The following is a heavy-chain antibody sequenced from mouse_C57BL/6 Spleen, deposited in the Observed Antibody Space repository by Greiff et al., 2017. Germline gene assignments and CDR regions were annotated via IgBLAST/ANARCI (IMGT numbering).Heavy chain of an antibody. Sequence: ESGPGLVKPSQSLSLTCSVTGFSITSGYYWYCLRQFPGNKLEWMGFISYDGNNNYNPSHKNRISITRDTSKNQIYLKLNTVNTEDTATYYYDHDYGNYVIYFDDWGQGTTLTVSS. CDR1: GFSITSGYY. CDR2: ISYDGNN. J-gene: IGHJ2*01. D-gene: IGHD2-1*01. CDR3: DHDYGNYVIYFDD. V-gene: IGHV3-6*01.